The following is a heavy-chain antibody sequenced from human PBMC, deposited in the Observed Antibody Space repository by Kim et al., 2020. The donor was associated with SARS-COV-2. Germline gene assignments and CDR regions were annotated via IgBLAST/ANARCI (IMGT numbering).Heavy chain of an antibody. J-gene: IGHJ4*02. CDR3: ARARGYSYGYVSYFDY. D-gene: IGHD5-18*01. Sequence: LKSRVTISVDTCKNQFSLKLSSVTAADTAVYYCARARGYSYGYVSYFDYWGQGTLVTVSS. V-gene: IGHV4-34*01.